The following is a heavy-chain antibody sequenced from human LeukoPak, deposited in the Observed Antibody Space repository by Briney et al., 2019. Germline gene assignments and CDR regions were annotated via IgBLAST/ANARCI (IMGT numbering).Heavy chain of an antibody. CDR1: GFPFSSYA. D-gene: IGHD3-10*01. J-gene: IGHJ4*02. V-gene: IGHV3-30-3*01. CDR2: ISYDGTRN. CDR3: VRGGSNYGIIIYSRYFAY. Sequence: GGSLRLSCAASGFPFSSYAMDWVRQAPGKGLEWVAVISYDGTRNSYADSVKGRFTISRDNSKNTLSLQMNSLRAEDTAVYYCVRGGSNYGIIIYSRYFAYWGQGTLVTVSS.